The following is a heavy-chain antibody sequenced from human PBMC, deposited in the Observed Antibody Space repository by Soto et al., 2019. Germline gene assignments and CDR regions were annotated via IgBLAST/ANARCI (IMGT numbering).Heavy chain of an antibody. CDR2: INPNSGGT. J-gene: IGHJ6*02. Sequence: GASVKVSCKASGYTFTGYYMHWVRQAPGQGLEWMGWINPNSGGTNYAQKFQGWVTMTRDTSISTAYMELSRLRSDDTAVYYCALALPAAIRQDYYGMDVSGQGTTVTVSS. CDR3: ALALPAAIRQDYYGMDV. CDR1: GYTFTGYY. V-gene: IGHV1-2*04. D-gene: IGHD2-2*01.